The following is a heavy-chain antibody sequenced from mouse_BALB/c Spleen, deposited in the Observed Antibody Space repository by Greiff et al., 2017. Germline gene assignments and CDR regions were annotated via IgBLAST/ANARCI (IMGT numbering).Heavy chain of an antibody. CDR3: ARVDYGSSYYFDY. Sequence: EVQLQQSGPELVKPGVSVRIPCKASGYTFIDYNLDWVNQSHGKSFEWIGVIIPNNGGTIHTQKSKGKATLTVDKSSSTAYMEFRSLTSEDTAVYYCARVDYGSSYYFDYWGQGTTLTVSS. CDR1: GYTFIDYN. V-gene: IGHV1-18*01. D-gene: IGHD1-1*01. J-gene: IGHJ2*01. CDR2: IIPNNGGT.